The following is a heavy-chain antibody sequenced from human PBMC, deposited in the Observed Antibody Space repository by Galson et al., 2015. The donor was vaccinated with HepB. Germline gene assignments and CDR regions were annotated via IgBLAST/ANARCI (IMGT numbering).Heavy chain of an antibody. D-gene: IGHD3-3*01. CDR2: ISWNSGSI. CDR1: GFTFDDYA. V-gene: IGHV3-9*01. CDR3: VIFGVVTPGY. J-gene: IGHJ4*02. Sequence: SLRLSCAASGFTFDDYAMHWVRQAPGKGLEWVSGISWNSGSIGYADSVKGRFTISRDNAKNSLYLQMNSLRAEDTALYYCVIFGVVTPGYWGQGTLVTVSS.